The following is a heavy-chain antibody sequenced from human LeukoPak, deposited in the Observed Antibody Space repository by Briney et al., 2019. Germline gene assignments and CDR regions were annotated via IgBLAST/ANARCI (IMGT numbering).Heavy chain of an antibody. J-gene: IGHJ4*02. Sequence: SETLSLTCTVSGGSISSYYWSWIRQPPGKGLEWIGYIYYSGSTNYNPSLKSRVTISVDTSKNQFSLKLSSVTAADTAVYYCARLTTMVRGVIALDYWGQGTLVTVSS. CDR1: GGSISSYY. CDR3: ARLTTMVRGVIALDY. CDR2: IYYSGST. D-gene: IGHD3-10*01. V-gene: IGHV4-59*01.